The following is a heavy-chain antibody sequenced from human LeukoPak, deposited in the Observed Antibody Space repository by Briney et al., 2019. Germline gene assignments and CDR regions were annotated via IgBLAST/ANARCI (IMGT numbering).Heavy chain of an antibody. J-gene: IGHJ4*02. CDR3: AKEQFFDHIFDD. CDR2: ISFDGSTK. D-gene: IGHD3/OR15-3a*01. V-gene: IGHV3-30*18. Sequence: PGGSLRLSCAASGFTFSSYGMHWVRQAPGKGLEWVAVISFDGSTKDYADSVKGRFTISRDNSKNTLYLQMNSLRVEDTAVYYCAKEQFFDHIFDDWGQGTLVTVSS. CDR1: GFTFSSYG.